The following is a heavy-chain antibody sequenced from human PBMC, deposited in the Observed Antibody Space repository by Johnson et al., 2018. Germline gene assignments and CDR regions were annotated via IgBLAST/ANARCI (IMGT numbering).Heavy chain of an antibody. J-gene: IGHJ4*02. D-gene: IGHD1-26*01. CDR1: GFTFSSYA. CDR2: IKTGGST. CDR3: AKATAIVGADIGYLDY. V-gene: IGHV3-23*04. Sequence: VQLVESGGGLVQPGGSLRLSCAAFGFTFSSYAMTWVRQAPGKGLEWVSGIKTGGSTYYGDSVKGRFTISRDNSKNTLYLQMNSLRTDDTAVYFCAKATAIVGADIGYLDYWGQGTLVTVSS.